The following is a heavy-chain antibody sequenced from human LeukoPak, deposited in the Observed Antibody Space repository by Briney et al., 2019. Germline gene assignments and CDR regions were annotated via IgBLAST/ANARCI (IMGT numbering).Heavy chain of an antibody. J-gene: IGHJ6*04. D-gene: IGHD3-10*02. V-gene: IGHV3-48*03. CDR3: AELGITMIGGV. CDR1: GFTFSSYE. Sequence: GGSLRLSCAASGFTFSSYEVNWVRQAPGKGLEWVSYISSSGSTIYYADSVKGRFTISRDNAKNSLYLQMNSLRAEGTAVYYCAELGITMIGGVWGKGTTVTISS. CDR2: ISSSGSTI.